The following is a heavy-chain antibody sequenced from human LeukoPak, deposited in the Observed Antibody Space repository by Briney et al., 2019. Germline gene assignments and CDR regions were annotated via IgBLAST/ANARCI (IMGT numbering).Heavy chain of an antibody. D-gene: IGHD5-24*01. Sequence: GGSLRLSCAASGFTFSSYAMSWVRQAPGKGLQWVSAISDSAYYTDSVKGRFTISRDNSKNTLYLQMNSLRVEDTAIYYCVKDIQLSTWGLGTMVTVSS. J-gene: IGHJ3*01. CDR1: GFTFSSYA. V-gene: IGHV3-23*01. CDR3: VKDIQLST. CDR2: ISDSA.